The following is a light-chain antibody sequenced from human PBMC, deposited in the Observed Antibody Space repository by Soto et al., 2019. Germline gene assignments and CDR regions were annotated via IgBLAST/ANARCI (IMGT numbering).Light chain of an antibody. CDR1: QSVSGY. CDR3: QQRSNWLIS. CDR2: DGT. Sequence: EIVLTQSPATLSLSPGERATLSCRASQSVSGYLAWYQQKPGQAPRLLIYDGTHRAAGITSRFSGSGSGTDFTLTISGLEPEDFSVYYCQQRSNWLISFGPGPKVDIK. J-gene: IGKJ3*01. V-gene: IGKV3-11*01.